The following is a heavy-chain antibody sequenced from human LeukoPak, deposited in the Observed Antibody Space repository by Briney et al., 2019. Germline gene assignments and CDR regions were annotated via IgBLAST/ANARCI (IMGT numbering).Heavy chain of an antibody. CDR2: ISAYNGNT. J-gene: IGHJ4*02. Sequence: ASVKVSCKASGYTFTSYGISWVRQAPGQGLEWMGWISAYNGNTNYAQKLQGRVTMTTDTSTSTAYMELRSLRSEDTAVYYCARVAHSSSSGDLYFDYWGQGTLVTVSS. CDR3: ARVAHSSSSGDLYFDY. D-gene: IGHD6-6*01. V-gene: IGHV1-18*01. CDR1: GYTFTSYG.